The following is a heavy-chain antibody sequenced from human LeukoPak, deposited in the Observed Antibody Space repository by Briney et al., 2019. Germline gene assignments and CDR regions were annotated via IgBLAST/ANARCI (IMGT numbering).Heavy chain of an antibody. Sequence: SETLSLTCTVSGDSISSYYWSWIRQPPGKGLEWIGSIYYSGSTYYNPSLKSRVTISVDTSKNQFSLKLSSVTAADTAVYYCARVGSGYDVDGDYWGQGTLVTVSS. CDR2: IYYSGST. V-gene: IGHV4-39*07. D-gene: IGHD5-12*01. CDR1: GDSISSYY. CDR3: ARVGSGYDVDGDY. J-gene: IGHJ4*02.